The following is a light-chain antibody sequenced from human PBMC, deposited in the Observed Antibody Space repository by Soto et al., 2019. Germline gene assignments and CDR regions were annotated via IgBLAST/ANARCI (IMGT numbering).Light chain of an antibody. CDR2: MAS. Sequence: DIQMTQSPSTLSASVGDRVTITCRASQSISSWLAWYQQKPGKAPKLLIYMASSLENGVPSMFSGSASGTAFTITISGLQPDDFATDYCQQYNGYPWTFGQGTKVELK. J-gene: IGKJ1*01. V-gene: IGKV1-5*03. CDR1: QSISSW. CDR3: QQYNGYPWT.